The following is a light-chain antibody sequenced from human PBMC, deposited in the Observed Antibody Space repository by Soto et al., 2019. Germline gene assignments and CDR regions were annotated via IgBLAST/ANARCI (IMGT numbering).Light chain of an antibody. J-gene: IGKJ5*01. Sequence: MAESKISMAACGGEGLILAFEASQDINNYLNWYQQKPGKAPKLLIYDASNLETGVPSRFSGCGTGTQYTLTICGLEPEAVPPYYCQQLKRYSLTFRQGTRLEIK. V-gene: IGKV1-33*01. CDR1: QDINNY. CDR3: QQLKRYSLT. CDR2: DAS.